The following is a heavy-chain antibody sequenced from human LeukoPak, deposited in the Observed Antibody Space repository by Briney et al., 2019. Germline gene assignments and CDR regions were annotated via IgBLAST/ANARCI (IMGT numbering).Heavy chain of an antibody. CDR1: GFTFSDYY. V-gene: IGHV3-11*04. D-gene: IGHD1-26*01. CDR3: AREGGEWELLRTFDY. CDR2: ISNSGNTI. Sequence: GGSLRLSCAASGFTFSDYYMSWIRQAPGKGLEWVSYISNSGNTIYYADSVKGRFTISRDNAKNSLYLQMNSLRAEDTAVYYCAREGGEWELLRTFDYWGQGTLVTVSS. J-gene: IGHJ4*02.